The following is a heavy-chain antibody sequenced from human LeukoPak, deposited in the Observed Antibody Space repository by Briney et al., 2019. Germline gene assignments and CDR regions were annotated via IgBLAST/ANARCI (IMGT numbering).Heavy chain of an antibody. CDR3: AREGPRGKSQFDY. CDR1: GFTVSSYG. CDR2: IWYDGSNK. V-gene: IGHV3-33*01. J-gene: IGHJ4*02. Sequence: GGSLRLSCAASGFTVSSYGMHWVRQAPGKGLEWVALIWYDGSNKYYADSVKGRLTISRDNSKNTLYLQMNSLRAEDTAVYYCAREGPRGKSQFDYWGQGTLVTVSS. D-gene: IGHD4-23*01.